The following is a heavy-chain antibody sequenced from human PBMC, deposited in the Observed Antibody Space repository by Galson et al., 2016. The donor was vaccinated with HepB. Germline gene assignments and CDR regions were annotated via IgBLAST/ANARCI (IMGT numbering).Heavy chain of an antibody. J-gene: IGHJ4*02. D-gene: IGHD3-10*01. V-gene: IGHV3-21*03. Sequence: SLRLSCAASGFIFSSYSMTWVRQAPGKGLEWVASISGSSDYIYYSDSLRGRFTISRDNAKKSLYLQMNSLRAADTAVYYCARDLYDSGSSPIDYWGLGTLVTVSS. CDR1: GFIFSSYS. CDR2: ISGSSDYI. CDR3: ARDLYDSGSSPIDY.